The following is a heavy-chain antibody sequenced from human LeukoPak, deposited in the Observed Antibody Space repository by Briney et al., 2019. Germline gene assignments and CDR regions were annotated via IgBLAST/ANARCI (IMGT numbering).Heavy chain of an antibody. CDR3: ARGVGYCSGGSCYLRFDP. J-gene: IGHJ5*02. CDR1: GGSFSGYY. V-gene: IGHV4-34*01. Sequence: PSETLSLTCAVYGGSFSGYYWSWIRQPPGKGLEWIGEINHSGSTNYNPSLKSRVTISVDTSKNQFSLKLSSVTAADTAVYYCARGVGYCSGGSCYLRFDPWGQGTLVTVSS. D-gene: IGHD2-15*01. CDR2: INHSGST.